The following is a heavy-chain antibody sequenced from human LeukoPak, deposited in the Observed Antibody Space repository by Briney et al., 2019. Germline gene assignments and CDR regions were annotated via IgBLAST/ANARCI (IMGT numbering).Heavy chain of an antibody. D-gene: IGHD3-22*01. CDR1: GFTLISFS. J-gene: IGHJ4*02. CDR2: ITRSSTYI. CDR3: ARCRYDSSGYYSIIDY. V-gene: IGHV3-21*01. Sequence: PGGSLRLSGAASGFTLISFSRTGAPQAPGKGLNWFPSITRSSTYIYYADSVKGRFTISRDNAKNSLYLQMNSLRAEDTAVYYCARCRYDSSGYYSIIDYWGQGTLVTVSS.